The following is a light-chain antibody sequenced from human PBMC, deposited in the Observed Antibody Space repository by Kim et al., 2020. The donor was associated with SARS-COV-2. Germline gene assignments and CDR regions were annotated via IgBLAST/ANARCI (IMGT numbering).Light chain of an antibody. CDR3: QSYDSSLSALYV. J-gene: IGLJ1*01. V-gene: IGLV1-40*01. CDR1: SSNIGAGYD. Sequence: RVTIPCTGSSSNIGAGYDVHWYQQLPGTAPKHLIYGNSNRPSGVPDRFSGSKSGTSASLAITGLQAEDEADYYCQSYDSSLSALYVFGTGTKVTVL. CDR2: GNS.